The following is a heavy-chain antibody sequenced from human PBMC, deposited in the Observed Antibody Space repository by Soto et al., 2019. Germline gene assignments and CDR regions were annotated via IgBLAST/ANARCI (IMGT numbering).Heavy chain of an antibody. CDR1: GFTFTRYS. CDR3: AKVKVFGVVTAYYYYYGMDV. D-gene: IGHD3-3*01. Sequence: GGSLRLSCAASGFTFTRYSMNWVRQAPGKGLEWVSSISSTTNYIYYGDSMKGRFTISRDNAKNSLYLEMNSLRAEDTAVYYCAKVKVFGVVTAYYYYYGMDVWGQGTTVTVSS. V-gene: IGHV3-21*06. J-gene: IGHJ6*02. CDR2: ISSTTNYI.